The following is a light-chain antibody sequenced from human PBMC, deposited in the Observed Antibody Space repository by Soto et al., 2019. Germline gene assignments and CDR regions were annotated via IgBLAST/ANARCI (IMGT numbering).Light chain of an antibody. CDR1: QSISSW. V-gene: IGKV1-5*01. J-gene: IGKJ2*01. CDR2: DAS. CDR3: QQYNSYSPT. Sequence: DIQMTQSPSTLSASVGDRVTITCRASQSISSWLAWYQQKSGKAPKLLIYDASSLESGVPSRFSGSGSGTEFTLTISSLQPDDFATYDCQQYNSYSPTFGQGTKLEIK.